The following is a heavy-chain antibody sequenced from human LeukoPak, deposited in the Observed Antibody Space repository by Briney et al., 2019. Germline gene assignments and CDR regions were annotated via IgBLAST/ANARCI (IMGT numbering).Heavy chain of an antibody. D-gene: IGHD4-17*01. CDR2: TNPNSGGT. J-gene: IGHJ5*02. CDR1: GYSFTSYG. CDR3: AREAHHYGDFTRDWFDP. Sequence: GASVKLSCYASGYSFTSYGNSWVRQPPGQGLGWMGWTNPNSGGTIYAQKFQGRVTMTRYPSISTAYMELSRLRSDDTAVYYCAREAHHYGDFTRDWFDPWGQGTLVTVSS. V-gene: IGHV1-2*02.